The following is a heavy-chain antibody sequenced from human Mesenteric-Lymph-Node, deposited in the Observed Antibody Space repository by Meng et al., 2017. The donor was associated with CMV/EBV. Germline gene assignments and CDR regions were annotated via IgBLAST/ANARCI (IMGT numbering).Heavy chain of an antibody. Sequence: GESLKISCAASGFTFSSYWMHWVRQAPGKGLVWVSRINCDGSSTSYADSVKGRFTISRDNAKNTLYLQMNSLRAEDTAVYYCARDQGYCSSTSCPGRTYGMDVWGQGTTVTVSS. CDR1: GFTFSSYW. D-gene: IGHD2-2*01. J-gene: IGHJ6*02. V-gene: IGHV3-74*01. CDR3: ARDQGYCSSTSCPGRTYGMDV. CDR2: INCDGSST.